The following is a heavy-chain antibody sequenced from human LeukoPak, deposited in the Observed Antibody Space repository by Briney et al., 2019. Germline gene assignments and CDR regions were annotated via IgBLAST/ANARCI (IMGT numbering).Heavy chain of an antibody. V-gene: IGHV3-33*01. CDR3: ASSSGYNWFDP. CDR2: IWYDGSNK. CDR1: GFTFSSYG. J-gene: IGHJ5*02. Sequence: GRSLRLSCAASGFTFSSYGMRWVRQAPGKGLEWVAVIWYDGSNKYYADSVKGRFTISRDNSKNTLYLQMNSLRAEDTAVYYCASSSGYNWFDPWGQGTLVTVSS. D-gene: IGHD6-19*01.